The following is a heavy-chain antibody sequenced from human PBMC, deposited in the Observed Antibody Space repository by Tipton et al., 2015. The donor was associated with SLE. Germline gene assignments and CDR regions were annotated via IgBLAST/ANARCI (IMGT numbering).Heavy chain of an antibody. D-gene: IGHD6-19*01. V-gene: IGHV4-38-2*02. Sequence: LRLSCIVSDDSVSSAYYWAWIRQPPGKGLQWIACIYRTGTTYVNPSLKSRVSMSMDTSNNRFSLTMTSVTAADTAVYYCASWSPERTSGWSRFDYWGQGTLVTVSS. CDR1: DDSVSSAYY. CDR3: ASWSPERTSGWSRFDY. CDR2: IYRTGTT. J-gene: IGHJ4*02.